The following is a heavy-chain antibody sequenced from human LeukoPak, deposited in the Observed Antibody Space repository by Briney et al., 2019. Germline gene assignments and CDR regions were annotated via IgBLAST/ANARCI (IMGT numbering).Heavy chain of an antibody. J-gene: IGHJ4*02. Sequence: GASVKVSCKASGYTFTSYGIDWVRQAPVQELEWMGWISAYNGNTNYAQKLQGRVTMTTDTSTSTAYMELRSLRSDDTAVYYCARDTTQEFDYWGQGTLITVSS. CDR2: ISAYNGNT. CDR3: ARDTTQEFDY. CDR1: GYTFTSYG. V-gene: IGHV1-18*01. D-gene: IGHD1-26*01.